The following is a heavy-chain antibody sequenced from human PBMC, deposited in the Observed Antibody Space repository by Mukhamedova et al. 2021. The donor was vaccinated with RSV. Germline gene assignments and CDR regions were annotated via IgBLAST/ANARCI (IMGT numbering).Heavy chain of an antibody. CDR2: VSGGGDTI. V-gene: IGHV3-23*01. Sequence: GSAVSGGGDTIYFADAVKGRSTISRDNSKNTQYLQMNSLRDEDRAVDYCAKGSNWFDDWGQGTLVNVPS. J-gene: IGHJ5*02. CDR3: AKGSNWFDD.